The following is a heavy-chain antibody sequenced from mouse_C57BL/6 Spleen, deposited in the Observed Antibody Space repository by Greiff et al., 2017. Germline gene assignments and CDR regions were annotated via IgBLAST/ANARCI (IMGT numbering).Heavy chain of an antibody. D-gene: IGHD1-1*01. J-gene: IGHJ2*01. V-gene: IGHV1-22*01. CDR3: ARTDYYGSSYGD. CDR1: GYTFTDYN. Sequence: EVQLQQSGPELVKPGASVKMSCKASGYTFTDYNMHWVKQSHGKSLEWIGYINPNNGGTSYNQKFKGKATLTVNKSSSTAYMELRSLTSEDSAVYYCARTDYYGSSYGDWGQGTTLTVSS. CDR2: INPNNGGT.